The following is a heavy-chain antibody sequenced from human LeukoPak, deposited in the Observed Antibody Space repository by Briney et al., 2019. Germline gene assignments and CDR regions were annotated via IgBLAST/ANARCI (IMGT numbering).Heavy chain of an antibody. D-gene: IGHD2-2*03. V-gene: IGHV3-11*04. J-gene: IGHJ4*02. CDR1: GFTFSDYY. Sequence: GGSLRLSCAASGFTFSDYYMSWIRQAPGKGLEWVSYISSSGSTIYYADSVKGRFTISRDNSKNTLYLQMNSLRAEDTAVYYCARAEPAGYCSSTSCYYPDYWGQGTLVTVSS. CDR2: ISSSGSTI. CDR3: ARAEPAGYCSSTSCYYPDY.